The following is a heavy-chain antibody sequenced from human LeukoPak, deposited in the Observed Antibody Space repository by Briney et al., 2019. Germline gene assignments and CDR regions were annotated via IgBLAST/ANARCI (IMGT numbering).Heavy chain of an antibody. CDR3: ARHPYDILTGPSFDY. D-gene: IGHD3-9*01. CDR1: GFTFSSDW. Sequence: GGSLRLSCAASGFTFSSDWMHWLRQAPGQGLVWVSRINRDGRSTTYADSVKGRFTISRDNAKNTLYLQMNSLRAEDTAVYYCARHPYDILTGPSFDYWGQGTLVTVSS. CDR2: INRDGRST. V-gene: IGHV3-74*01. J-gene: IGHJ4*02.